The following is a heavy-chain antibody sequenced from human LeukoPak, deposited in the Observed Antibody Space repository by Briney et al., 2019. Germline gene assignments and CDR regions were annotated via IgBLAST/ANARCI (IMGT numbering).Heavy chain of an antibody. Sequence: SVKVSCKASGGTFSSYAISWVRQAPGQGLEWMGGIIPIFGTANYAQKFQGRVTITADESTSTAYMELSSLRSEDTAVYYCARDVGYYDSSGYSQAVWGQGTLVTVSS. J-gene: IGHJ4*02. V-gene: IGHV1-69*13. D-gene: IGHD3-22*01. CDR2: IIPIFGTA. CDR1: GGTFSSYA. CDR3: ARDVGYYDSSGYSQAV.